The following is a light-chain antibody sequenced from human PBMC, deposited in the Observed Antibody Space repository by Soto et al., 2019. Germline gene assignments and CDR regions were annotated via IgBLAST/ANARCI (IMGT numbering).Light chain of an antibody. J-gene: IGKJ1*01. CDR1: QDISTY. V-gene: IGKV1-12*01. Sequence: DIQMTQSPSSVSASVGYRFTITCRASQDISTYLAWYQQKPGKAPRLLIFAASSLQSGVPSRFSGSGSGTDFTLTISCLQSEDFATYYCQQYYSYPRTFGQGTTVDIK. CDR3: QQYYSYPRT. CDR2: AAS.